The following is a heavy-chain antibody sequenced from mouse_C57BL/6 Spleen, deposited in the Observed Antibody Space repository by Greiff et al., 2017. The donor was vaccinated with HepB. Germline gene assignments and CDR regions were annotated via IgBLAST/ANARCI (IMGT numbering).Heavy chain of an antibody. V-gene: IGHV1-80*01. Sequence: QVQLKESGAELVKPGASVKISCKASGYAFSSYWMNWVKQRPGKGLEWIGQIYPGDGDTKYNGKFKGKSTLTADKSASPAYMQLSSLTSDVAAVYFCARYDEDYWGHSTTLTVSS. CDR3: ARYDEDY. CDR2: IYPGDGDT. D-gene: IGHD2-3*01. CDR1: GYAFSSYW. J-gene: IGHJ2*01.